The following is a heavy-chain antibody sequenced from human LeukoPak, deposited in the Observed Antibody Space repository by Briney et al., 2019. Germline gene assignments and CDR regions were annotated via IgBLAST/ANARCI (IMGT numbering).Heavy chain of an antibody. V-gene: IGHV1-8*01. J-gene: IGHJ3*02. D-gene: IGHD2-15*01. CDR1: GYTFTSYD. Sequence: ASVKVSCKASGYTFTSYDINWVRQVPGQGLEWMGWMNPNSGNASYAQMFQGRVTMTRDTSISTAYVELSSLRSEDTAVYYCAISRVVGAARFAFDIWGQGTMITVSS. CDR2: MNPNSGNA. CDR3: AISRVVGAARFAFDI.